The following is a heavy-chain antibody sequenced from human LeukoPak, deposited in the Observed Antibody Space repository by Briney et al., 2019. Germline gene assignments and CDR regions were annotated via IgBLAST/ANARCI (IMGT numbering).Heavy chain of an antibody. V-gene: IGHV4-30-4*01. J-gene: IGHJ4*02. D-gene: IGHD2-15*01. Sequence: SETLSLTCTVSGGSISSGDYYWSWIRQPPGKGLEWIGYIYYSGSTYYNPSLKGRVTISVDTSKNQFSLKLSSVTAADTAVYYCARERVVVAATHYFDYWGQGTLVTVSS. CDR3: ARERVVVAATHYFDY. CDR2: IYYSGST. CDR1: GGSISSGDYY.